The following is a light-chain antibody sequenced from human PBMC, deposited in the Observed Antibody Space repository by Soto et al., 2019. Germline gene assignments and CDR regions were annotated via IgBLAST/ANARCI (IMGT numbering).Light chain of an antibody. V-gene: IGLV2-14*01. CDR2: DVT. J-gene: IGLJ2*01. Sequence: QSALTQPASVSGSPGQSIAISCTGSSSDIGAYNYVSWYQHHPGKAPKLIIYDVTSRPPGVSSRFSGAKSGNAASLIISGLQPEDEADYFCASYTDYNPLVIFGGGTQLTVL. CDR3: ASYTDYNPLVI. CDR1: SSDIGAYNY.